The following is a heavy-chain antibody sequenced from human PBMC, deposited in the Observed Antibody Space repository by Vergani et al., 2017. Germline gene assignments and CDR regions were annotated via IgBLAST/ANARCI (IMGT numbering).Heavy chain of an antibody. CDR1: GFTFSSYA. Sequence: QVQLVESGGGVVQPGRSLRLSCAASGFTFSSYAMHWVRQAPGKGLEWVAVISYDGSNKYYADSVKGRFTISRDNSKNTLYLQMNSLRAEDTAVYYCARASDKWFDPWGQGTLVTVSS. CDR3: ARASDKWFDP. CDR2: ISYDGSNK. J-gene: IGHJ5*02. V-gene: IGHV3-30*04.